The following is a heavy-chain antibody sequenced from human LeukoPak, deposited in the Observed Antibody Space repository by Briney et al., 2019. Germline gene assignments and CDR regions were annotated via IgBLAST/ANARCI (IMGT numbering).Heavy chain of an antibody. J-gene: IGHJ5*02. V-gene: IGHV3-23*01. CDR1: GFTFSSYA. Sequence: VGSLRLSCAASGFTFSSYAMSWVRQAPGKGLEWVSAISGSGGSTYYADSVKGRFTISRDNSKNTLYLQMNSLRAEDTAVYYCAKLPGIAAAGTIWFDPWGQGTLVTVSS. CDR3: AKLPGIAAAGTIWFDP. CDR2: ISGSGGST. D-gene: IGHD6-13*01.